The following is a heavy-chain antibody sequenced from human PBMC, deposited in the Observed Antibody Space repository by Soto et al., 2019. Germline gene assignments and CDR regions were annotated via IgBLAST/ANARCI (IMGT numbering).Heavy chain of an antibody. Sequence: EVQLVESGGGLVQPGGSLRLSCAASGFTFSSYAMHWVRQAPGKGLEYVSTISRNGGSTYYANSVKGRFTISRDNSKNPLFLQMGSLRAEDLAVYYCARGPAGYAFDVWGQGTMVTVSS. J-gene: IGHJ3*01. D-gene: IGHD3-10*01. CDR1: GFTFSSYA. V-gene: IGHV3-64*01. CDR3: ARGPAGYAFDV. CDR2: ISRNGGST.